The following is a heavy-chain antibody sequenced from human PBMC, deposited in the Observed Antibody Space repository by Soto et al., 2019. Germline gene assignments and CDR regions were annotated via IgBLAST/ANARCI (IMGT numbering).Heavy chain of an antibody. CDR1: GFTFSSYS. J-gene: IGHJ6*02. CDR3: ASGRGADGMDV. V-gene: IGHV3-48*02. Sequence: EVQLVESGGGLVQPGGSLRLSCAASGFTFSSYSMNWVRQAPGKGLEWVSYISSSSSTIYYADSVKGRFTISRDNAKNSLYLQMTSLRDEDTAVYYCASGRGADGMDVWGQGTTVTVSS. CDR2: ISSSSSTI. D-gene: IGHD3-16*01.